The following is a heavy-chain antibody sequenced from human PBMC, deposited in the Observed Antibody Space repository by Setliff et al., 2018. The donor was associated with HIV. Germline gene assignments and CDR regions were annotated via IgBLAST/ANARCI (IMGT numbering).Heavy chain of an antibody. J-gene: IGHJ2*01. Sequence: SETLSLTCAVSGYSIRSSYWWGWIRQPPGKGLEWIGYLYNRRGTYYNPSLKSRVTMSVDTSKNQFSLKVRSVTAVDTAVYYCARSALGFGKADWYVDLWGRGTLVTVSS. CDR1: GYSIRSSYW. CDR3: ARSALGFGKADWYVDL. CDR2: LYNRRGT. D-gene: IGHD3-10*01. V-gene: IGHV4-28*01.